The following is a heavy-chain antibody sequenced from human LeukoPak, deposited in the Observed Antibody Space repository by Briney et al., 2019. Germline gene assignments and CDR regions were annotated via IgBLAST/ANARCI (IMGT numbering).Heavy chain of an antibody. D-gene: IGHD3-10*01. CDR2: ISSSSSYI. J-gene: IGHJ4*02. V-gene: IGHV3-21*01. CDR1: GFTFSSYS. Sequence: GGSLRLSCAASGFTFSSYSMNRVRQAPGKGLEWVSSISSSSSYIYYADSVKGRFTISRDNAKNSLYLQMNSLRAEDTAVYYCARDSYRGFGELLLFDYWGQGTLVTVSS. CDR3: ARDSYRGFGELLLFDY.